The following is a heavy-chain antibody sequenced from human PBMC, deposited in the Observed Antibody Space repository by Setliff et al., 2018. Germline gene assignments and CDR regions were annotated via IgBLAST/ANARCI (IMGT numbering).Heavy chain of an antibody. CDR2: IDPNNGDT. D-gene: IGHD3-9*01. Sequence: GASVKVSCKASGYSFTDYFIHWVRQAPGQGLAWIGWIDPNNGDTRYAGNFQGRVTVTRDTSISTVYMELTRLTSDDTAVYFCAREPADWGSDFWGQGTLGTSPQ. V-gene: IGHV1-2*02. CDR1: GYSFTDYF. CDR3: AREPADWGSDF. J-gene: IGHJ4*02.